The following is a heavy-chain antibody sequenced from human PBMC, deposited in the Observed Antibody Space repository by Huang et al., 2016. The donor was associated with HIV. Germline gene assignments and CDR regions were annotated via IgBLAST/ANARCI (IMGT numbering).Heavy chain of an antibody. Sequence: EVQLVESGGGLIQPGGSLRLSGAASGFTVSSNYMSWVRQAPGKGLEWVSVIYSDDSTYCADSVKGRFTISRDNSKNTLYLQMNSLRAEDTAVYYCAAQWELRGGVDFWGQGTLVTVSS. D-gene: IGHD1-26*01. CDR3: AAQWELRGGVDF. J-gene: IGHJ4*02. CDR1: GFTVSSNY. CDR2: IYSDDST. V-gene: IGHV3-53*01.